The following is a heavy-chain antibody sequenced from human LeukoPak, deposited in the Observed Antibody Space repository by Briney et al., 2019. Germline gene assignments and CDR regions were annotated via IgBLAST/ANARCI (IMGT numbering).Heavy chain of an antibody. CDR2: FDPEDGET. D-gene: IGHD6-13*01. Sequence: ASVKVSCKVSGYTLTELSMHWVRQAPGKGLEWMGGFDPEDGETIYAQKFQGRVTMTEDTSTDTAYMELSSLRSEDTAVYYCATGRAAAGTWLPDYRGQGTLVTVSS. V-gene: IGHV1-24*01. CDR1: GYTLTELS. CDR3: ATGRAAAGTWLPDY. J-gene: IGHJ4*02.